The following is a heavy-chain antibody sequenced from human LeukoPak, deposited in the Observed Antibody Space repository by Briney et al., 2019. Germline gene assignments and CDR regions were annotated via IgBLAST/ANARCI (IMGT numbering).Heavy chain of an antibody. CDR1: GGSFSGYY. V-gene: IGHV4-34*01. D-gene: IGHD1-26*01. Sequence: SETLSLTCAVYGGSFSGYYWSWIRQPPGKGLEWIGEINHSGSTNYNPSLKSRVTISVDTSKNQFSLKLSSVTAADTAVYYCARGWVVSGSSFARLNYYYMDVWGKGTTVTVSS. CDR2: INHSGST. CDR3: ARGWVVSGSSFARLNYYYMDV. J-gene: IGHJ6*03.